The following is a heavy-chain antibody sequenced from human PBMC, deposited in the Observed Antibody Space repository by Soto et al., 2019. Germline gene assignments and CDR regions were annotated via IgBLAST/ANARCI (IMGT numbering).Heavy chain of an antibody. V-gene: IGHV3-48*03. CDR1: GFTFSSYE. J-gene: IGHJ4*02. CDR3: GIKLERKREAYYFDY. CDR2: ISSSGSTI. D-gene: IGHD1-1*01. Sequence: ESGGGLVQPGGSLRLSCAASGFTFSSYEMNWVRQAPGKGLEWVSYISSSGSTIYYADSVKGRFTISRDNAKNSLYLQMNSLRAEDTAVYYCGIKLERKREAYYFDYWGQGTLVTVSS.